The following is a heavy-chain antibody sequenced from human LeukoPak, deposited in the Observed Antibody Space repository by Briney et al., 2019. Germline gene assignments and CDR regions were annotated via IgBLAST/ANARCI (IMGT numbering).Heavy chain of an antibody. D-gene: IGHD3-22*01. CDR2: INHSGST. CDR3: ARGPTYYYDSSGLTAFDY. J-gene: IGHJ4*02. Sequence: SETLSLTCAVHGGSFSGYYWSWIRQPPGKGLEWIGEINHSGSTNYNPSLKSRVTMSVDTSKNQFSLKLSSVTAADTAVYYCARGPTYYYDSSGLTAFDYWGQGTLVTVSS. V-gene: IGHV4-34*01. CDR1: GGSFSGYY.